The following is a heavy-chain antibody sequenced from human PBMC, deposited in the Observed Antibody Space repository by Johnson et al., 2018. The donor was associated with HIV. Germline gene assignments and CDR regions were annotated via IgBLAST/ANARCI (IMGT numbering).Heavy chain of an antibody. Sequence: MMLVESGGDVVRPGGSLRISCVASGFKLYEYDVSWVRQVPGKGLEWVSGINWSGGGTASADSVQDRFTVSSDNAKNSLYLQMNSLRAEDTAVYYCAKVRCGGDCLDAFDIWGQGTMVTVSS. CDR3: AKVRCGGDCLDAFDI. CDR2: INWSGGGT. D-gene: IGHD2-21*02. V-gene: IGHV3-20*04. CDR1: GFKLYEYD. J-gene: IGHJ3*02.